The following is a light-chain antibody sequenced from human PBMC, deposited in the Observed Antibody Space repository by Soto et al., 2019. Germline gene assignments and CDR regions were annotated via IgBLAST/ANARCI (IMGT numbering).Light chain of an antibody. J-gene: IGLJ3*02. V-gene: IGLV1-51*02. Sequence: QSVLPPPPSVSAAPGPKVTISCSGSTSTMGYNYVSWYQHLPGTAPKLLLYENNKRPSGIPDRFSGSKSGTSATLGITGLQTGDEADEDCGTGDSSLSAPWGVGGGTKRTVL. CDR1: TSTMGYNY. CDR2: ENN. CDR3: GTGDSSLSAPWG.